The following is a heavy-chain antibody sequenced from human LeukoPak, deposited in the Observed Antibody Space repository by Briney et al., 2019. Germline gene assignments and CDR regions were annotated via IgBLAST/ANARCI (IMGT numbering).Heavy chain of an antibody. CDR1: GYSISSGYY. D-gene: IGHD2-15*01. CDR2: IYHSGST. J-gene: IGHJ6*03. V-gene: IGHV4-38-2*02. Sequence: PSETLSHTCTVSGYSISSGYYWGWIRQPPGKGLEWIGSIYHSGSTYYNPSLKSRVTISVDTSKNQFSLKLSSVTAADTAVYYCARVVAATYYYYYYMDVWGKGTTVTVSS. CDR3: ARVVAATYYYYYYMDV.